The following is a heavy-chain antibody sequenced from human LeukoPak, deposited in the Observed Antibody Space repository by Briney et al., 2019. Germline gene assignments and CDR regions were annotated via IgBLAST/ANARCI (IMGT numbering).Heavy chain of an antibody. CDR1: GGTFSSHA. CDR2: TIPIFGTA. D-gene: IGHD2-15*01. CDR3: ARDGTAVVVVAATHRAFDI. J-gene: IGHJ3*02. V-gene: IGHV1-69*05. Sequence: SVKVSCKASGGTFSSHAISWVRQAPGQGLEWMGRTIPIFGTANYAQKFQGRVTITTDESTSTAYMELSSLRSEDTAVYYCARDGTAVVVVAATHRAFDIWGQGTMVTVSS.